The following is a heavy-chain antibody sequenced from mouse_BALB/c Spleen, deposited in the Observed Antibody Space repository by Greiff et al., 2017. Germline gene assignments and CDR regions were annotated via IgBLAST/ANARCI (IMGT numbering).Heavy chain of an antibody. Sequence: VQLQQSGPELVKPGASVKMSCKASGYTFTSYVMHWVKQKPGQGLEWIGYINPYNDGTNYNQKFKDKATLTADKSSSTAYMQLSSLTSEDSAVYYCARDTATAWFAYWGQGTLVTVSA. CDR3: ARDTATAWFAY. D-gene: IGHD1-2*01. J-gene: IGHJ3*01. CDR1: GYTFTSYV. V-gene: IGHV1-14*01. CDR2: INPYNDGT.